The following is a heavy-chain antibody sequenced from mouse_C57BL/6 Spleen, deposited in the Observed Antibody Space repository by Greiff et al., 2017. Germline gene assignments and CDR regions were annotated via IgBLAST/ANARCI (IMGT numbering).Heavy chain of an antibody. CDR3: ARYITTVVGAMDY. V-gene: IGHV5-17*01. D-gene: IGHD1-1*01. J-gene: IGHJ4*01. CDR1: GFTFSDYG. CDR2: ISSGSSTI. Sequence: EVMLVESGGGLVKPGGSLKLSCAASGFTFSDYGMHWVRQAPEKGLEWVAYISSGSSTIYYADTVKGRFTISRDNAKNTLFLQMTSLRSEDTAMYYCARYITTVVGAMDYWGQGTSVTVSS.